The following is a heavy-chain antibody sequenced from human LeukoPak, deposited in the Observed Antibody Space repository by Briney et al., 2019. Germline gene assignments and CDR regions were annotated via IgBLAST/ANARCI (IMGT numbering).Heavy chain of an antibody. D-gene: IGHD3-22*01. V-gene: IGHV4-59*01. CDR3: ARGSEDSSGYSFDY. J-gene: IGHJ4*02. Sequence: PSETLSLTCTVSGGSISSYYWSWIRQPPGKGLEWIGYMYYSGGTNYNPSLRSRVTILVDTSKNQFSLKLSSVTAADTAVYYCARGSEDSSGYSFDYWGQGTLVTVSS. CDR1: GGSISSYY. CDR2: MYYSGGT.